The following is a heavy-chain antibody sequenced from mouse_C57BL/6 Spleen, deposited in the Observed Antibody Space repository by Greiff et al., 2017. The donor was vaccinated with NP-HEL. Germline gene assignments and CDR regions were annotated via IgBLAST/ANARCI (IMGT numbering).Heavy chain of an antibody. CDR1: GFTFSSYA. D-gene: IGHD2-1*01. CDR2: ISDGGSYT. J-gene: IGHJ4*01. Sequence: EVQRVESGGGLVKPGGSLKLSCAASGFTFSSYAMSWVRQTPEKRLEWVATISDGGSYTYYPDNVKGRFTISRDNAKNNLYLQMSHLKSEDTAMYYCARDPLYYGNYYYAMDYWGQGTSVTVSS. CDR3: ARDPLYYGNYYYAMDY. V-gene: IGHV5-4*01.